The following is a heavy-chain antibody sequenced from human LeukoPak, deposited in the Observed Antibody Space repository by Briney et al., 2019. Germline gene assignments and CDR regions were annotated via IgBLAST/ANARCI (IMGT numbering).Heavy chain of an antibody. CDR2: IYTSGST. D-gene: IGHD2-2*01. CDR3: ASQDIVVVSTSVEYFQH. Sequence: PSETLSLTCTVSGGSTSSYYWSWIRQPAGKGLEWIGRIYTSGSTNYNPSLKSRVTMSVDTSKNQFSLKLSSVTAADTAVYYCASQDIVVVSTSVEYFQHWGQGTLVTVSS. J-gene: IGHJ1*01. CDR1: GGSTSSYY. V-gene: IGHV4-4*07.